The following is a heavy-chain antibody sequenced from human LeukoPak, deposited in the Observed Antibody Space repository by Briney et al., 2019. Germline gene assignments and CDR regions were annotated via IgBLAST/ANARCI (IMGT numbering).Heavy chain of an antibody. CDR2: IWYDGSNK. CDR3: ARGGDIVVVPAAHPFDY. CDR1: GFTVSSYG. Sequence: GGSLRLSCAASGFTVSSYGMHWVRQAPGKGLEWVAVIWYDGSNKYYADSVKGRFTISRDNSKNTLYLQMNSLRAEDTAVYYCARGGDIVVVPAAHPFDYWGQGTLVTVSS. J-gene: IGHJ4*02. D-gene: IGHD2-2*01. V-gene: IGHV3-33*01.